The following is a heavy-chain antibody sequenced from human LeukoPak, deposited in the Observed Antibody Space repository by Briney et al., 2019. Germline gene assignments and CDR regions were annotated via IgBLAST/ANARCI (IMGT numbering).Heavy chain of an antibody. D-gene: IGHD1-1*01. CDR1: GYIFTGYY. CDR2: INPNSGGT. V-gene: IGHV1-2*02. Sequence: ASVKVSCKASGYIFTGYYMHWVCQAPGQGLEWMGWINPNSGGTNYAQTFQGRVTMTRDTSISTAYIELSSLRSDDTAVYYCATGGVGYSLDYWGQGTLVTVSS. CDR3: ATGGVGYSLDY. J-gene: IGHJ4*02.